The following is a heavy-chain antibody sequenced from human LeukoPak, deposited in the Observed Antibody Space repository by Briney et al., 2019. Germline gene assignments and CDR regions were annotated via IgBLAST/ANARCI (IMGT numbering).Heavy chain of an antibody. V-gene: IGHV4-34*01. CDR1: GGSFSGYY. D-gene: IGHD1-26*01. J-gene: IGHJ4*02. Sequence: SETLSLTCAVYGGSFSGYYWSWIRQPPGKGLEWIGEINHSGSTNYNPSLKSRVTISVDTSKNQFSLKLSSVTAADTAVYYCARLTGSYELDYWGQGTLVTVSS. CDR3: ARLTGSYELDY. CDR2: INHSGST.